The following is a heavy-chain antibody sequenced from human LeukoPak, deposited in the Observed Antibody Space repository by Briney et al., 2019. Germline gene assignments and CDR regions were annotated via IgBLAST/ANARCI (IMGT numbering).Heavy chain of an antibody. CDR2: ISYDGSNK. CDR3: ARDNYGDYFLDY. Sequence: GRSLRLSCAASGFTFSSYAMHWVRQAPGKGLEWVAVISYDGSNKYYADSVKGRFTISRDNSKNTLYLQMNSLRAEGTAVYFCARDNYGDYFLDYWGQGTLVTVSS. V-gene: IGHV3-30-3*01. CDR1: GFTFSSYA. J-gene: IGHJ4*02. D-gene: IGHD4-17*01.